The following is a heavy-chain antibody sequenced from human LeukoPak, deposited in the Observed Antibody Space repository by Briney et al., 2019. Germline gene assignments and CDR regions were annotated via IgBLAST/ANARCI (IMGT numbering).Heavy chain of an antibody. CDR2: INQDGSEI. CDR3: AKDRISYWYDTSGYFLFPDY. Sequence: GGSLRLSCAASGFTFSNYWMSWVRQAPGKGLEWLANINQDGSEIYYVDSVKGRFTISRDNSKNTLFLQMNSLRAEDTAVYYCAKDRISYWYDTSGYFLFPDYWGQGTLVTVSS. CDR1: GFTFSNYW. V-gene: IGHV3-7*01. J-gene: IGHJ4*02. D-gene: IGHD3-22*01.